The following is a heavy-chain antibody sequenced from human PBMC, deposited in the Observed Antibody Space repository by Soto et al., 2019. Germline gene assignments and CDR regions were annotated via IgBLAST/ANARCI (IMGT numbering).Heavy chain of an antibody. CDR2: ISYDENDK. D-gene: IGHD2-8*01. CDR3: ARDNNADY. J-gene: IGHJ4*02. CDR1: GFIFSNYA. Sequence: SLRLSCAASGFIFSNYAMHWVRQAPGKGLEWVAVISYDENDKNYADSVKGRFTIFRDNSKNTLYLQMNSLRTEDTAVYYCARDNNADYWGQGTLVTVSS. V-gene: IGHV3-30-3*01.